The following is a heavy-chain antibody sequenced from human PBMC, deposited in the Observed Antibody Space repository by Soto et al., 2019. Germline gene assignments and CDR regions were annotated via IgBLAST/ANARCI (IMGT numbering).Heavy chain of an antibody. CDR2: IRSKAYGGTT. CDR3: TRDYVLRFLEWLPSYYYYYMDV. CDR1: GFTFGDYA. Sequence: PGGSLRLSCTASGFTFGDYAMSWFRQAPGKGLEWVGFIRSKAYGGTTEYAASVKGRFTISRDDSKSIAYLQMNSLKTEDTAVYYCTRDYVLRFLEWLPSYYYYYMDVWGKGTTVTVSS. J-gene: IGHJ6*03. D-gene: IGHD3-3*01. V-gene: IGHV3-49*03.